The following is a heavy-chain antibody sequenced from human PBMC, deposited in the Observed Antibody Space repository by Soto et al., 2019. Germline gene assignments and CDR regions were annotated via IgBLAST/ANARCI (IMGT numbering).Heavy chain of an antibody. Sequence: SVKVSCKASGGTFSSYAISWVRQAPGQGLEWMGGIIPIFGTANYAQKFQGRVTITADESTSTAYMELSSLRSEDTAVYYCAGYRLFYYYYYYGIDVLGQGTTVTVSS. V-gene: IGHV1-69*13. J-gene: IGHJ6*02. CDR1: GGTFSSYA. CDR3: AGYRLFYYYYYYGIDV. CDR2: IIPIFGTA. D-gene: IGHD3-22*01.